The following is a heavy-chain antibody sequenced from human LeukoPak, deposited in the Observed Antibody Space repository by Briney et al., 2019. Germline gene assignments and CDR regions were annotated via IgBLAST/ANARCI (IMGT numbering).Heavy chain of an antibody. D-gene: IGHD6-13*01. V-gene: IGHV4-61*02. CDR2: IYTSGST. J-gene: IGHJ5*02. Sequence: SETLSLTCTVSGGSISSGSYYWSWIRQPAGKGLEWIGRIYTSGSTNYNPSLKSRVTISVDTSKNQFSLKLSSVTAADTAVYYCARDHGRSSWYLGWFDPWGQGTLVTVSS. CDR3: ARDHGRSSWYLGWFDP. CDR1: GGSISSGSYY.